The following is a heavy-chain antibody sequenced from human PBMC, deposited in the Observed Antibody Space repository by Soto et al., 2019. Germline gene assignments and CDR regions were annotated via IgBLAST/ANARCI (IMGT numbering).Heavy chain of an antibody. CDR2: ISAYNGNT. V-gene: IGHV1-18*01. D-gene: IGHD4-17*01. Sequence: GASVKVSCKASGYTFTSYGISWVRQAPGQGLEWMGWISAYNGNTNYAQKLQGRVTMTTDTSTSTAYMKLRSLRSDDTAVYYCAREPPYLYGDYPRYYYYYMDVWGKGTTVTVSS. J-gene: IGHJ6*03. CDR3: AREPPYLYGDYPRYYYYYMDV. CDR1: GYTFTSYG.